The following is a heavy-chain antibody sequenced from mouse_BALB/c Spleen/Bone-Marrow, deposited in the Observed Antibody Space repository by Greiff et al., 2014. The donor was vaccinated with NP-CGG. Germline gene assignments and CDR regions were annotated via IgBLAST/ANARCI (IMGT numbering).Heavy chain of an antibody. CDR3: ARFGRYYFDY. Sequence: QVQLQQSGAELVRPGTAVNVSCKASGYAFTNYLIEWVKQRPGQGLEWIGVINPGSGGANCNEKFKGKATLTADKSSSTAYMQRSSLTSDDSAVYFCARFGRYYFDYWGQGTTLTVSS. CDR2: INPGSGGA. J-gene: IGHJ2*01. CDR1: GYAFTNYL. V-gene: IGHV1-54*01.